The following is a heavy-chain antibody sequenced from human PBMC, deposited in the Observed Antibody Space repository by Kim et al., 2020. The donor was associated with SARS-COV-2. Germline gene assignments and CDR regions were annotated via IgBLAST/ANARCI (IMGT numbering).Heavy chain of an antibody. CDR1: GFTFSSYA. V-gene: IGHV3-23*01. CDR2: ISGSGGST. J-gene: IGHJ4*02. D-gene: IGHD4-17*01. CDR3: AKAPSAKAYYGGNSGYFDY. Sequence: GGSLRLSCAASGFTFSSYAMSWVRQAPGKGLEWVSAISGSGGSTYYADSVKGRFTISRDNSKNTLYLQMNSLRAEDTAVYYCAKAPSAKAYYGGNSGYFDYWGQGTLVTVSS.